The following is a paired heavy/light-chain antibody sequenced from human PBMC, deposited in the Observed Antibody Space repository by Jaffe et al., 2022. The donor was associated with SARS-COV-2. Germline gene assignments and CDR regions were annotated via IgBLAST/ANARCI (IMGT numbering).Heavy chain of an antibody. Sequence: QVQLVQSGAEVKRPGASVKVSCKASGYTLTNYFVYWVRQAPGQGLEWVGMINPTGGGTSYAQNLQGRVTMARDTSTSTVYMELSSLRSEDTAVYFCARAIKGYCRGGSCHVDYWGQGTLVTVSS. CDR3: ARAIKGYCRGGSCHVDY. D-gene: IGHD2-15*01. J-gene: IGHJ4*02. CDR1: GYTLTNYF. V-gene: IGHV1-46*01. CDR2: INPTGGGT.
Light chain of an antibody. Sequence: QSVLTQPPSVSGAPGQRVTISCTGGSSNIGAGYDVHWYQQLPGTAPKLLIYGNNNRPSGVPDRFSGSKSGTSASLAISGLQADDEADYYCQSYDSSLSGSLFGGGTKLTVL. CDR1: SSNIGAGYD. J-gene: IGLJ2*01. CDR2: GNN. V-gene: IGLV1-40*01. CDR3: QSYDSSLSGSL.